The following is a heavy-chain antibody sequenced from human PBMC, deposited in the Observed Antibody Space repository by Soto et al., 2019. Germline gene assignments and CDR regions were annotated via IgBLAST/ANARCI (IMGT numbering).Heavy chain of an antibody. J-gene: IGHJ6*02. CDR1: GYSFTSYW. D-gene: IGHD7-27*01. V-gene: IGHV5-51*01. Sequence: PGESVKISCXGSGYSFTSYWIGWVRQMPGKGLEWMGIIYPGDSDTRYSPSFQGQVTISADKSISTAYLQWSSLKASDTAMYYCARHPTGDGYYYYYGMDVWGQGTTVTVSS. CDR2: IYPGDSDT. CDR3: ARHPTGDGYYYYYGMDV.